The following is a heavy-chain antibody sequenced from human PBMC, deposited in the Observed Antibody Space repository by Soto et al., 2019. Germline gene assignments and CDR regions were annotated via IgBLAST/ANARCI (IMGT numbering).Heavy chain of an antibody. CDR3: GRMGGLGGTSPYLDP. CDR1: GGSISDYQ. Sequence: QVQLQESGPGLVKPSETLSLTCSISGGSISDYQWNWIRQPPGKGLEWIGCIYYSGRTNYNPSPKVPRTISPAASPGQVSLGLGSVTAADKAGFYCGRMGGLGGTSPYLDPWGQGALVTVSS. V-gene: IGHV4-59*01. D-gene: IGHD3-16*01. CDR2: IYYSGRT. J-gene: IGHJ5*02.